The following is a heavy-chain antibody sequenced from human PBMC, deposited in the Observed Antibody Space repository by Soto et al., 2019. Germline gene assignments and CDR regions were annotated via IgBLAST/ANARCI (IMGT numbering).Heavy chain of an antibody. V-gene: IGHV3-23*01. CDR3: ANHRAGYDSSGYLYYFDY. CDR2: ISGSGGST. D-gene: IGHD3-22*01. CDR1: GFTFSSYA. Sequence: GGSLRLSCAASGFTFSSYAMSWVRQAPGKGLEWVSAISGSGGSTYYADSVKGRFTISRYNSKNTLYLQMNSLRAEDTAVYYCANHRAGYDSSGYLYYFDYWGQGTLVTVSS. J-gene: IGHJ4*02.